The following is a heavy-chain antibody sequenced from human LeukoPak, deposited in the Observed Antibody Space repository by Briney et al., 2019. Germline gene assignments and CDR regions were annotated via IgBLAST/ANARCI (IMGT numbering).Heavy chain of an antibody. J-gene: IGHJ4*02. CDR2: IKQDGSEK. CDR1: GFTFSSYW. V-gene: IGHV3-7*01. D-gene: IGHD5-18*01. CDR3: AKHGIQLWLAPCFDY. Sequence: PGGSLRLSCAASGFTFSSYWMSWVRQAPGKGLEWVANIKQDGSEKYYVDSVKGRFTISRDNAKNSLYLQMNSLRAEDTAVYYCAKHGIQLWLAPCFDYWGQGTLVTVSS.